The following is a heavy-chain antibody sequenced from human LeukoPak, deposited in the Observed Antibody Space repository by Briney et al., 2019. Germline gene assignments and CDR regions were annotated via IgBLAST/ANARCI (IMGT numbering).Heavy chain of an antibody. D-gene: IGHD6-13*01. CDR3: ARAGAAAGNY. CDR1: GGSFSGYY. Sequence: SETLSLTCAVYGGSFSGYYWSWIRQPPGKGLGWIGEINHSGSTNYNPSLKSRVTISVDTSKNQFSLKLSSVTAADTAVYYCARAGAAAGNYWGQGTLVTVSS. J-gene: IGHJ4*02. V-gene: IGHV4-34*01. CDR2: INHSGST.